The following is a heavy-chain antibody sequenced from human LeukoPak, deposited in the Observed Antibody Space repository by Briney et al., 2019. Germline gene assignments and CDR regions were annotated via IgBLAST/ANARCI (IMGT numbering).Heavy chain of an antibody. CDR2: INPSGGST. CDR3: ARDRGYYSNYRSYYFDY. V-gene: IGHV1-46*01. J-gene: IGHJ4*02. Sequence: GASVKVSCKASGYTFTSYYMHWVRRAPGQGLEWMGIINPSGGSTSYAQKFQGRVTMTRDTSTSTVYMELSSLRSEDTAVYYCARDRGYYSNYRSYYFDYWGQGTLVTVSS. CDR1: GYTFTSYY. D-gene: IGHD4-11*01.